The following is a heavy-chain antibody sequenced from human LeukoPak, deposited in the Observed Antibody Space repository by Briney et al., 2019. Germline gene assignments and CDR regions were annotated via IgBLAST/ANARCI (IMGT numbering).Heavy chain of an antibody. J-gene: IGHJ5*02. Sequence: GGSLRPSRAASGFTFSSYAIHWVRQAPGKGREWVAFISYDGSNKYYADSVKGRFTISRDNSKNTLYLQMNSLRAEDTAVYYCASEGYCSSTSCYRALDPWGQGTLVTVSS. CDR2: ISYDGSNK. CDR1: GFTFSSYA. CDR3: ASEGYCSSTSCYRALDP. D-gene: IGHD2-2*02. V-gene: IGHV3-30*01.